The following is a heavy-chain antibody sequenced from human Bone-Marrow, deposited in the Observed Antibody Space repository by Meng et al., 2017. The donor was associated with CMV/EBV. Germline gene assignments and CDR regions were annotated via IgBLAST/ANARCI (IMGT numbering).Heavy chain of an antibody. D-gene: IGHD6-19*01. J-gene: IGHJ6*02. CDR3: ARDRIAVGSNYGMDV. CDR1: GFTFSDYY. CDR2: ISSSGSTI. V-gene: IGHV3-11*01. Sequence: GESLKISCAASGFTFSDYYMSWIRQAPGKGLEWVSYISSSGSTIYYADSVKGRFTISRDNAKNSLYLQMNSLRAEDTAVYYRARDRIAVGSNYGMDVWGQGTTVTVSS.